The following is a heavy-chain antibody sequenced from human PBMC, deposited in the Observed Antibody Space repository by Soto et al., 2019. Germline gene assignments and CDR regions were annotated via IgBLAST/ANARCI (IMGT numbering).Heavy chain of an antibody. V-gene: IGHV1-3*01. CDR2: INAGYGHT. CDR3: ARGDGDYDLLTGYSVPYHFDY. D-gene: IGHD3-9*01. Sequence: QVQLVQSGAEVKKPGASVKVSCKASGYKFSNYAIYWVRQAPGQRLEWMGWINAGYGHTKYSRKFQGRVTITRDTSASTAYMELSSLRSEDTAVYYCARGDGDYDLLTGYSVPYHFDYWGQGTLVTVSS. CDR1: GYKFSNYA. J-gene: IGHJ4*02.